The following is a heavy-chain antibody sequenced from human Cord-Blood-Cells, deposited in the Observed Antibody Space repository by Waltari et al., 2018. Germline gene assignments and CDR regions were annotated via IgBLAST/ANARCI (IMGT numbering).Heavy chain of an antibody. V-gene: IGHV1-24*01. CDR2: FDPENGEP. J-gene: IGHJ3*02. Sequence: QVQLVQSGAEVKKPGASVKVSCKVSGYTLTELSMHWVRQAPGKGLEWMGGFDPENGEPSYAQKFQGRVTMTEDTSTDTAYMELSSLRSEDTAVYYCATAPYSGYDFDAFDIWGQGTMVTVSS. CDR1: GYTLTELS. CDR3: ATAPYSGYDFDAFDI. D-gene: IGHD5-12*01.